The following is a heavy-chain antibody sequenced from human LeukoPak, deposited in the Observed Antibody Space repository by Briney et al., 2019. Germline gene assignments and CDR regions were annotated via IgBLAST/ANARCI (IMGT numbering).Heavy chain of an antibody. CDR1: GGSFSGFY. D-gene: IGHD2-8*01. V-gene: IGHV4-34*01. CDR2: INHSGST. Sequence: SETLSLTCSVYGGSFSGFYWNWIRQPPGKGLEWIGEINHSGSTHYSPSLKSRLSISVDPSKNQFSLKLSSVTAADTAVYYCAGGGGYCTNNVCPPWFDPWGQGALVTVSS. J-gene: IGHJ5*02. CDR3: AGGGGYCTNNVCPPWFDP.